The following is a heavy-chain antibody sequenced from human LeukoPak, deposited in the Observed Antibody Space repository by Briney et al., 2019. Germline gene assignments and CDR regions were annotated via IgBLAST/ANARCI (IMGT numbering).Heavy chain of an antibody. V-gene: IGHV4-59*01. J-gene: IGHJ4*02. CDR1: GGSISSYY. D-gene: IGHD4-17*01. Sequence: SSETLSLTCNVSGGSISSYYWSWIRQPPGRGLEWIAYIYYSGSTNSNPSLKSRVTISVDTSKNQFSPKLSSVTAADTAVYYCAREYGDFFDYWGQGILVTVSS. CDR3: AREYGDFFDY. CDR2: IYYSGST.